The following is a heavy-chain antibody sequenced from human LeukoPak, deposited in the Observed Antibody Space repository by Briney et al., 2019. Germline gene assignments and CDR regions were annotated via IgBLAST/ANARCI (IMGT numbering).Heavy chain of an antibody. CDR3: ARPRDCSGGSCYWSAS. V-gene: IGHV5-51*01. D-gene: IGHD2-15*01. CDR2: TYPADSDT. CDR1: GDSFKNQL. Sequence: ESLKIFLKTPGDSFKNQLNAWSRQMPGKGLEWMGITYPADSDTRYSPSFQGQVTISADKSISTAYLQWSSLKASDTAMYYCARPRDCSGGSCYWSASWGQGTLVTVSS. J-gene: IGHJ5*01.